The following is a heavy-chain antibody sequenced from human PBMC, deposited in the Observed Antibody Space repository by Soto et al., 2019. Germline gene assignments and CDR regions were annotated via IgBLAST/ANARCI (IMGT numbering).Heavy chain of an antibody. CDR1: SGSISSYY. J-gene: IGHJ5*02. CDR2: VFTTGTT. CDR3: ARDFNSIFDDFADMRWNFDP. V-gene: IGHV4-4*08. D-gene: IGHD3-3*02. Sequence: SETLSLTCSVSSGSISSYYWSWIRQPPGKGLEWIGYVFTTGTTDYNPSLKGRVTISVDTSKNQFSLSLRSVTAADTAIYYCARDFNSIFDDFADMRWNFDPWGQGTLVTVSS.